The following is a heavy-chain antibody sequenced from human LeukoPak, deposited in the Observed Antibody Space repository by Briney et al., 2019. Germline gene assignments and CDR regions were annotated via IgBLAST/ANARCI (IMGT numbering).Heavy chain of an antibody. D-gene: IGHD2-2*01. Sequence: ASVKVSCKASGYTFTGYYMHWVRQAPGQGLEWMGIINPSGGDTSYAQKFQGRVTTTRDPSTSTVYMEVVSLRPEDTAVYYCARGCRVVPGVHNVGMTSYYNGMDVWGQGTTVTVSS. V-gene: IGHV1-46*01. CDR1: GYTFTGYY. CDR2: INPSGGDT. J-gene: IGHJ6*02. CDR3: ARGCRVVPGVHNVGMTSYYNGMDV.